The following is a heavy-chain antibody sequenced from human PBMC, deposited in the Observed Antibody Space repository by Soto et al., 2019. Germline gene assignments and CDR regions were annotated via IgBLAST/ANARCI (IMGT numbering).Heavy chain of an antibody. D-gene: IGHD6-19*01. CDR2: INSDGSST. CDR1: GFTFSSYW. J-gene: IGHJ6*03. V-gene: IGHV3-74*01. Sequence: EVQLVESGGGLVQPGGSLRLSCAASGFTFSSYWMHWVRQAPGKGLVWVSRINSDGSSTSYADSVKGRFTISRDNAKNTLYMQMNSLRDEDTAVYYCARGDSSGWYYYDYYLDVWGKGTTVTVSS. CDR3: ARGDSSGWYYYDYYLDV.